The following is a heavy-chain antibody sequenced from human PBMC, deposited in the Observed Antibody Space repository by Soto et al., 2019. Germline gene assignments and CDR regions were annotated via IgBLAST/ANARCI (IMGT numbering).Heavy chain of an antibody. CDR1: GFTFRSYG. J-gene: IGHJ6*02. D-gene: IGHD2-2*01. Sequence: GSLRLSCAASGFTFRSYGMHWVRQAPGKGLEWVAVISYDGSNKYYADSVKGRFTISRDNSKNTPYLQMNSLRAEDTAVYYCAKRGSSLGVWGQGTTVTVSS. CDR3: AKRGSSLGV. V-gene: IGHV3-30*18. CDR2: ISYDGSNK.